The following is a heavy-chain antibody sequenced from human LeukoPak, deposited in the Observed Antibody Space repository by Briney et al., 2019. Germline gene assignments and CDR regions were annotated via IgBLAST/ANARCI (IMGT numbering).Heavy chain of an antibody. J-gene: IGHJ4*02. V-gene: IGHV4-39*01. CDR2: IYYSGST. CDR3: ARRIAVAGAFDY. Sequence: SETLSLTCTVFGGSISSSSYYWGWIRQPPGKGLEWIGSIYYSGSTYYNPSLKSRVTISVDTSKNQFSLKLSSVTAADTAVYYCARRIAVAGAFDYWGQGTLVTVSS. CDR1: GGSISSSSYY. D-gene: IGHD6-19*01.